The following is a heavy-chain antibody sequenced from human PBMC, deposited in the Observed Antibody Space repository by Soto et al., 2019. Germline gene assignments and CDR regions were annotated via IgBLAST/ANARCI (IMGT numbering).Heavy chain of an antibody. Sequence: EVQLVESGGGLVQPGGSLRLSCAASGFTFSSYSMNWVRQAPGKGLEWVSYIRSSSSTIYYADSVKGRFTISRDNAKNSLYLQMNSLGDEDTAVYYCASGYSSGGYYFDYWGQGTLVTVSS. CDR2: IRSSSSTI. D-gene: IGHD6-19*01. J-gene: IGHJ4*02. V-gene: IGHV3-48*02. CDR1: GFTFSSYS. CDR3: ASGYSSGGYYFDY.